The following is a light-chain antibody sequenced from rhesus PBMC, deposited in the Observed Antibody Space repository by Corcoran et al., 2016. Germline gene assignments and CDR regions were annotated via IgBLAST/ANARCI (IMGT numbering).Light chain of an antibody. CDR1: QDITND. Sequence: DIQMTQSPSSLSASVGDRVTITCRASQDITNDLAWYQQKPGETPKLLIYEASSLRRGSPSRFSGSGSGTDFTLTISSLHSEDFASFYCHQYYSIPYSFGQGTKVEIK. V-gene: IGKV1-25*01. CDR3: HQYYSIPYS. J-gene: IGKJ2*01. CDR2: EAS.